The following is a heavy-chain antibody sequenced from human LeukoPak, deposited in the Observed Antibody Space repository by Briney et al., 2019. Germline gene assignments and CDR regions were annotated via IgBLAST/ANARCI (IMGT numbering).Heavy chain of an antibody. CDR2: IYTSGST. J-gene: IGHJ4*02. CDR1: GGSISSTSYY. Sequence: SETLSLTCTVSGGSISSTSYYWSWIRQPAGKGLEWIGRIYTSGSTNYNPSLKSGVTMSVDTSKNQFSLKLSSVTAADTAVYYCARDLGYSNYVDYWGQGTLVTVSS. CDR3: ARDLGYSNYVDY. D-gene: IGHD4-11*01. V-gene: IGHV4-61*02.